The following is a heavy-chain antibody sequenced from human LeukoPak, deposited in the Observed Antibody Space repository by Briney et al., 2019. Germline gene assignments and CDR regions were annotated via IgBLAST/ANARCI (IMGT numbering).Heavy chain of an antibody. D-gene: IGHD2-21*02. V-gene: IGHV3-15*01. CDR2: IKSKTDGGTT. Sequence: NPGGSLRLSCAASGFTFSNAWMSWVRQAPGKGLEWVGRIKSKTDGGTTDYAAPVKGRFTISRDDSKNTLYLQMNSLKTEDTAVYYCTTDYPGPVCGGDCPWAFDIWGQGTMVTVSS. J-gene: IGHJ3*02. CDR3: TTDYPGPVCGGDCPWAFDI. CDR1: GFTFSNAW.